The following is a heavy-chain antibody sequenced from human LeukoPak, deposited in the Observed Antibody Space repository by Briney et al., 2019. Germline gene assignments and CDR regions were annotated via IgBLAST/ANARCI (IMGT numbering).Heavy chain of an antibody. V-gene: IGHV3-30*02. CDR2: IRFDGENK. CDR1: GFSFSSFG. CDR3: ARGGNCGGDCYFDH. Sequence: GGSLRLSCAASGFSFSSFGMHWVRQAPGKGLEWVALIRFDGENKFYAHSVKGRFTVSRDNFKNMVYLQMDSLRADDTAVYSCARGGNCGGDCYFDHWGQGTLVTASS. J-gene: IGHJ4*02. D-gene: IGHD2-21*02.